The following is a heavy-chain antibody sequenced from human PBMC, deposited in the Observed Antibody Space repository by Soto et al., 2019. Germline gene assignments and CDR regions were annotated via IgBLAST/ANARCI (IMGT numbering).Heavy chain of an antibody. D-gene: IGHD2-2*01. V-gene: IGHV5-51*01. J-gene: IGHJ3*02. CDR3: ARQIVVVPAAMPVSPYDAFDI. Sequence: GESLKISCKGSGYSFTSYWIGWVRQMPGKGLEWMGIIYPGDSDTRYSPSFQGQVTISADKSISTAYLQWSSLKASDTAMYYCARQIVVVPAAMPVSPYDAFDIWGQGTMVTVSS. CDR2: IYPGDSDT. CDR1: GYSFTSYW.